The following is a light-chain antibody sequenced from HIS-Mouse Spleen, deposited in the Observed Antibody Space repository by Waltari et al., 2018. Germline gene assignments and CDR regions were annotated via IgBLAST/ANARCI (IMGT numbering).Light chain of an antibody. CDR1: ALPKHY. CDR2: KDS. Sequence: SYELTQPPPVSVSPGQTARITCSGDALPKHYAYWYQQKPGQPPVLVIYKDSERPSGIPERFSGSSSGTTVTLTISGVQAEDEADYYCQSADSSGTGWVFGGGTKLTVL. CDR3: QSADSSGTGWV. V-gene: IGLV3-25*03. J-gene: IGLJ3*02.